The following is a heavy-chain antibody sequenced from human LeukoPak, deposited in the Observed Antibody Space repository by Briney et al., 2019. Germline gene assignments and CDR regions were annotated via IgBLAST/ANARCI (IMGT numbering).Heavy chain of an antibody. J-gene: IGHJ4*02. CDR2: INHSGST. CDR3: ARHSRAAGAGY. V-gene: IGHV4-39*01. D-gene: IGHD6-13*01. Sequence: ASETLSLTCTVSGGSININTYYWGWIRQPPGKGLEWIGEINHSGSTNYNPSLKSRVTISVGTSKNQFSLKLISVTAADTAVYYCARHSRAAGAGYWGQGPLVTVSS. CDR1: GGSININTYY.